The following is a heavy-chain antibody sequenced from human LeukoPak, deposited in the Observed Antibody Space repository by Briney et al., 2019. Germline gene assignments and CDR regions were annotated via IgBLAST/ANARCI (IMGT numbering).Heavy chain of an antibody. V-gene: IGHV3-7*03. CDR1: W. CDR3: ARLGPASSGWPESFDY. D-gene: IGHD6-19*01. J-gene: IGHJ4*02. Sequence: WMXXXRQAPGRGLEWVANIKRDGSEKYYVDSVKGRFTISRDNAKNSLDLQMNSLRVEDTAVYYCARLGPASSGWPESFDYWGQGTLVTVSS. CDR2: IKRDGSEK.